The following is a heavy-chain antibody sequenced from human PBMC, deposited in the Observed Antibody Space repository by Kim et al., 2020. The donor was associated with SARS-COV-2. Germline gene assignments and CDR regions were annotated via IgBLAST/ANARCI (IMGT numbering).Heavy chain of an antibody. V-gene: IGHV3-23*01. Sequence: GGSLRLSCAASGFTFSSYAMSWVRQAPGKGLEWVSAISGSGGSTYYADSVKGRFTISRDKSKNTLYLQMNSLRAEDTAVYYCAKGLFSSGWYVDYCYYMGVRGEGTPVTVSS. CDR2: ISGSGGST. CDR3: AKGLFSSGWYVDYCYYMGV. CDR1: GFTFSSYA. J-gene: IGHJ6*03. D-gene: IGHD6-19*01.